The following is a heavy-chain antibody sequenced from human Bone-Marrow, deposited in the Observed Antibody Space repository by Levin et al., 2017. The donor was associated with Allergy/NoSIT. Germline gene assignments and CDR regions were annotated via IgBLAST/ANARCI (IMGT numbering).Heavy chain of an antibody. CDR3: ARDRGSSVAGLFDL. D-gene: IGHD6-19*01. J-gene: IGHJ4*02. Sequence: SGGSLRLSCAASGFTVSSNYMNWVRQAPGKGLEWVSVIYAGGLTYYADSLKGRFTISRDNSKNTLYLQINSLRAEDTAVYYCARDRGSSVAGLFDLWGQGTLVTVSS. V-gene: IGHV3-53*01. CDR2: IYAGGLT. CDR1: GFTVSSNY.